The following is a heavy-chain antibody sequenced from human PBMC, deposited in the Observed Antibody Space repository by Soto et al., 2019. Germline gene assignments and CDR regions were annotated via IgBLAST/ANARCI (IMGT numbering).Heavy chain of an antibody. CDR3: ARERPDYGDYVCVY. CDR1: GYTLNTYY. CDR2: IHPSGGGS. D-gene: IGHD4-17*01. J-gene: IGHJ4*02. V-gene: IGHV1-46*02. Sequence: ASVKVSCKPSGYTLNTYYLHWVRQAPGQGLEWMGIIHPSGGGSTYAQKFLGRVTMTRDTSTSTVFMELSSLRSTDTAVYYCARERPDYGDYVCVYWGQGTLVTVSS.